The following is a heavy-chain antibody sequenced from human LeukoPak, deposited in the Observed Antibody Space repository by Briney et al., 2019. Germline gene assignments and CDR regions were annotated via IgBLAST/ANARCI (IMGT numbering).Heavy chain of an antibody. CDR3: ARDLHCSGGSCYRWFDP. V-gene: IGHV4-31*03. CDR1: GGSISSGGYY. J-gene: IGHJ5*02. Sequence: PSQTLSLTCTVSGGSISSGGYYWSWIRQHPGKGLEWIEYIYYSGSTYYNPSLKSRVTISVDTSKNQFSLKLSSVTAADTAVYYCARDLHCSGGSCYRWFDPWGQGTLVTVSS. CDR2: IYYSGST. D-gene: IGHD2-15*01.